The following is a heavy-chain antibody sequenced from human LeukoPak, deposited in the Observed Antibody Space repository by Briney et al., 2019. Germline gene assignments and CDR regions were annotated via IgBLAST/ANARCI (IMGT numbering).Heavy chain of an antibody. CDR1: GFTFSSYA. CDR3: AKDRAGLVVRVVDLNY. Sequence: GGSLRLSCAASGFTFSSYAMSWVHQAPGKGLEWVSAISGSGGSTYYADSVKGRFTISRDNSKNTLYLQMNSLRAEDTAVYYCAKDRAGLVVRVVDLNYWGQGTLVTVSS. D-gene: IGHD2-21*01. V-gene: IGHV3-23*01. J-gene: IGHJ4*02. CDR2: ISGSGGST.